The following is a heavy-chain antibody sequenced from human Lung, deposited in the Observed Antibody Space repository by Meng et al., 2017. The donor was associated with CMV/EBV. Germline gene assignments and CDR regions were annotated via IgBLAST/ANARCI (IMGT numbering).Heavy chain of an antibody. CDR1: GYTFIGYY. V-gene: IGHV1-2*02. CDR3: ARVQFLETANDAFDL. J-gene: IGHJ3*01. CDR2: IHPYTGDT. D-gene: IGHD2-21*01. Sequence: SVXVSXXASGYTFIGYYMHWVRQAPGQGLEWMGWIHPYTGDTNYAQKFQGRVIMTRDMSINTVYMELSRLRSDDTAVYYCARVQFLETANDAFDLWGQGTXVTVSS.